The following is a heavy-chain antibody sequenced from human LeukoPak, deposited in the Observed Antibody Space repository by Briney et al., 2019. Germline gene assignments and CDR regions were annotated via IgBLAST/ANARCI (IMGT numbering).Heavy chain of an antibody. D-gene: IGHD1-26*01. CDR1: GFTFSSYW. V-gene: IGHV3-7*01. Sequence: GGSLRLSCAASGFTFSSYWMSWVRQAPGKGLEWVANIKQDGSEKYYVDSVKGRFTISRDNAKNSLYLQMNSLRAEDTAVYYCARDYNPIVGATKDIGFDYWGQGTLVTVYS. CDR2: IKQDGSEK. J-gene: IGHJ4*02. CDR3: ARDYNPIVGATKDIGFDY.